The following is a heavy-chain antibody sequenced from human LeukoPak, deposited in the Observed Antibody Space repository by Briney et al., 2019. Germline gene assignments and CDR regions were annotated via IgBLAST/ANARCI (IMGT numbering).Heavy chain of an antibody. J-gene: IGHJ4*02. D-gene: IGHD6-13*01. V-gene: IGHV4-30-4*01. CDR2: IYYSGST. CDR3: ARVHSSSWSDYFDY. Sequence: SETLSLTCTVSGGSISSGDYYWRWLRQPPGKGLEWIGYIYYSGSTYYNPSLKSRVTISVDTSKNQFSLKLSSVTAADTAVYYCARVHSSSWSDYFDYWGQGTLVTVSS. CDR1: GGSISSGDYY.